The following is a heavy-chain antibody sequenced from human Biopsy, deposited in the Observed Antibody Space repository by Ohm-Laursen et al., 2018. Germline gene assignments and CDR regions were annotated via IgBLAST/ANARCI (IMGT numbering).Heavy chain of an antibody. CDR2: IRTLNGDT. D-gene: IGHD3-16*02. CDR3: ARGEVTFGELIVSLDS. J-gene: IGHJ4*02. V-gene: IGHV1-18*01. Sequence: ASVKVSCKTSGYNFISYSINWVRQAPGHGLEWMGWIRTLNGDTKYGQKFQDRVTMTTDTSTSTVYMELTSLRSDDTAVYYCARGEVTFGELIVSLDSWGQGTLVTVSS. CDR1: GYNFISYS.